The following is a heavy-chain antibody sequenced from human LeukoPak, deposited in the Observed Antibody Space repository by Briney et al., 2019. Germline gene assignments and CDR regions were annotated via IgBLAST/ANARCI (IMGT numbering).Heavy chain of an antibody. J-gene: IGHJ4*02. CDR3: ARDFRPVVGAAGTFDY. Sequence: SETLSLTCAVSGGSISSSNWWSWVRQPPGKGLEWIGEIYHSGSTNYSPSLKSRVTISVDKSKNQFSLKLSSVTAADTAVYYCARDFRPVVGAAGTFDYWGQGTLVTVSS. V-gene: IGHV4-4*02. CDR2: IYHSGST. D-gene: IGHD6-13*01. CDR1: GGSISSSNW.